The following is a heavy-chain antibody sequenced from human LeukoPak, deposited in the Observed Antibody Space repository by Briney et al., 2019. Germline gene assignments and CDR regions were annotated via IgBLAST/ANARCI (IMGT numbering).Heavy chain of an antibody. Sequence: RGESLKISCEGSGYNFITYWIAWVRQMPGKGLEWMGIIYPGDSDTRYSPSFQGQVTISADKSISTAYLQWSSLKASDTAMYYCARRVGSSWVFEYWGQGTLVTVSP. CDR3: ARRVGSSWVFEY. V-gene: IGHV5-51*01. CDR1: GYNFITYW. J-gene: IGHJ4*02. D-gene: IGHD6-13*01. CDR2: IYPGDSDT.